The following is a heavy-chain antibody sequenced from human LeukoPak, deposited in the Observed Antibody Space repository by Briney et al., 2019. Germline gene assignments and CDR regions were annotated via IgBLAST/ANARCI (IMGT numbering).Heavy chain of an antibody. CDR3: ARVDEYGTFDY. CDR2: ISGSGASI. CDR1: GFTFSNFE. V-gene: IGHV3-48*03. D-gene: IGHD4-17*01. J-gene: IGHJ4*02. Sequence: GGSLRLSCAASGFTFSNFEMNWVRQAPGKGLEWVSYISGSGASIYYADSVKGRFTMSRDNAKNSLYLQMNSLRAEDTAVYYCARVDEYGTFDYWGQGTLVTVSS.